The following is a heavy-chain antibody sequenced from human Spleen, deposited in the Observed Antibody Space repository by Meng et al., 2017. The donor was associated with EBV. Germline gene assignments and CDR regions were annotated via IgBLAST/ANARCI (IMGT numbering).Heavy chain of an antibody. J-gene: IGHJ4*02. CDR2: IYHRGST. CDR3: ARTNWSAPYNFDD. Sequence: QVQLEESGPGMGTPSGTLSLTCAVSGGSISSSNWWSWVRQPPGKGLEWIGEIYHRGSTNYNPSLKSRVTISVDKSKNQFSLRLNSMTAADTALYYCARTNWSAPYNFDDWGQGTLVTVSS. D-gene: IGHD1-1*01. V-gene: IGHV4-4*02. CDR1: GGSISSSNW.